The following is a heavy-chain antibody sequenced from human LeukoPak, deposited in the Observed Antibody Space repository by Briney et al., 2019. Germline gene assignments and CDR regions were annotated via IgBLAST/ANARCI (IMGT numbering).Heavy chain of an antibody. J-gene: IGHJ6*02. CDR3: ARDLVAAAGNVDYYYYGMDV. Sequence: ASVKFSCKASGYTFTSYYMHWVRQAPGQGLEWIGIINPSCGSTSYAQKFQGRVTMTRDTSTSTVYMELSSLRSEDTAVYYCARDLVAAAGNVDYYYYGMDVWGQGTTVTVSS. CDR1: GYTFTSYY. D-gene: IGHD6-13*01. CDR2: INPSCGST. V-gene: IGHV1-46*01.